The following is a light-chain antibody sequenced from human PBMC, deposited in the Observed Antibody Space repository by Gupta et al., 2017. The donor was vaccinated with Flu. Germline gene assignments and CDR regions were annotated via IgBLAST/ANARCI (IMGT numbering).Light chain of an antibody. CDR1: SGSVSTSYY. V-gene: IGLV8-61*01. Sequence: QTVMTQEPSFSVSPGGTVTLTCGLSSGSVSTSYYPSWYQQTPGQAPRTLIYSTNTRSSGVPDRFSGSIRGNKAALTITGAQADDESDYYCVLYMGSGIWVFGGGTKLTVL. J-gene: IGLJ3*02. CDR3: VLYMGSGIWV. CDR2: STN.